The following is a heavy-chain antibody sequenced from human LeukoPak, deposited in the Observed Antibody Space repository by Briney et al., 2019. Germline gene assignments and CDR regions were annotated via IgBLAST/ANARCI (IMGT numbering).Heavy chain of an antibody. D-gene: IGHD2-15*01. V-gene: IGHV4-30-4*08. CDR2: IYYSGST. CDR3: ARDRPDYCSGGSCYSSGYYYYMDV. CDR1: GGSISSNDYY. Sequence: SETLSLTCTVSGGSISSNDYYWGWIRQPPGKGLEWIGYIYYSGSTYYNPSLKSRVTISVDTSKNQFSLKLSSVTAADTAVYYCARDRPDYCSGGSCYSSGYYYYMDVWGKGTTVTVSS. J-gene: IGHJ6*03.